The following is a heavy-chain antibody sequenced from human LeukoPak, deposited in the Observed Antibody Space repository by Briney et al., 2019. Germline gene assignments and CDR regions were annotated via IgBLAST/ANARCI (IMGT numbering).Heavy chain of an antibody. CDR1: GYTFTGYY. Sequence: ASVKVSCKASGYTFTGYYMHWVRQAPGQGLEGMGWINPNSGGTNYAQKFQGRVTMTSDPSISTAYIELSRMKSDDTAVYYCAREFSYGEWPYYYYYYYMDVWGKGTTVTVSS. CDR2: INPNSGGT. V-gene: IGHV1-2*02. CDR3: AREFSYGEWPYYYYYYYMDV. J-gene: IGHJ6*03. D-gene: IGHD3-10*01.